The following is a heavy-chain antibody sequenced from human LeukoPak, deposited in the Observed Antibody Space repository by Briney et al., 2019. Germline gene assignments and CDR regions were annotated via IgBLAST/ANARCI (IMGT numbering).Heavy chain of an antibody. Sequence: GGSLRLSCAASGFSFSTYWMHWVRQAPGKGLVWVSRINNDGSIRDYADSVKGRFTISRDNAKDTVYLQMNSLRAEDTAVYFCARAEAVVTHGAFDYWGQGTRVAVP. D-gene: IGHD2-21*02. CDR2: INNDGSIR. V-gene: IGHV3-74*01. CDR1: GFSFSTYW. J-gene: IGHJ4*02. CDR3: ARAEAVVTHGAFDY.